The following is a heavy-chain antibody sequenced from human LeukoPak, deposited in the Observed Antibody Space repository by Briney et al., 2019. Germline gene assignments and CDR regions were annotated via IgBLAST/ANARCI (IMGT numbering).Heavy chain of an antibody. D-gene: IGHD2-2*01. Sequence: PGGSLRLSCAASGFTFSSYSMNWVRQAPGKGLEWVSSISSSSSYIYYADSVKGRFTISRDNAKNPLYLQMNSLRAEDTAVYYCAIYCSSTSCPINWFDPWGQGTLVTVSS. CDR3: AIYCSSTSCPINWFDP. CDR2: ISSSSSYI. J-gene: IGHJ5*02. CDR1: GFTFSSYS. V-gene: IGHV3-21*01.